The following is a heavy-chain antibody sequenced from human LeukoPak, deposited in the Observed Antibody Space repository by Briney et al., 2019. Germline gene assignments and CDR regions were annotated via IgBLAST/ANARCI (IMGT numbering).Heavy chain of an antibody. CDR2: IYYSGST. V-gene: IGHV4-30-4*01. CDR3: ARDNGSGWFKPFDY. CDR1: GGSISSGDYY. D-gene: IGHD6-19*01. J-gene: IGHJ4*02. Sequence: SETLSLTCTVSGGSISSGDYYWSWIRQPPGKGLEWIGYIYYSGSTYYNPSLRSRVTISVDTSKNQFSLKLSSVTAADTAVYYCARDNGSGWFKPFDYWGQGNLVTVSS.